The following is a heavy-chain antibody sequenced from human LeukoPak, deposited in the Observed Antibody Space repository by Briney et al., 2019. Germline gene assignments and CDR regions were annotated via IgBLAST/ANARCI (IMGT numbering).Heavy chain of an antibody. V-gene: IGHV1-2*02. CDR3: ARGYSSGWYYFDY. CDR1: GYTFTGYY. CDR2: INPNSGGT. J-gene: IGHJ4*02. Sequence: GASVKVSCKASGYTFTGYYMHWVRQAPGQGLEWMGWINPNSGGTNYAQKFQGRVTMTRDTFISTAYMELSRLRSDDTAVYYCARGYSSGWYYFDYWGQGTLVTVSS. D-gene: IGHD6-19*01.